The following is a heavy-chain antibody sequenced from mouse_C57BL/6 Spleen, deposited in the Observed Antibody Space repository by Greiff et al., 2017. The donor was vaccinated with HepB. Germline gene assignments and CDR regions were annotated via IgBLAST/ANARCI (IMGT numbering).Heavy chain of an antibody. CDR2: ISSGSSTI. CDR1: GFTFSDYG. Sequence: EVKLVESGGGLVKPGGSLKLSCAASGFTFSDYGMHWVRQAPEKGLEWVAYISSGSSTIYYADTVKGRFTISRDNAKNTLFLQMTSLRSEDTAMYYCASYDGYLGAIDYWGQGTSVTVSS. J-gene: IGHJ4*01. V-gene: IGHV5-17*01. D-gene: IGHD2-3*01. CDR3: ASYDGYLGAIDY.